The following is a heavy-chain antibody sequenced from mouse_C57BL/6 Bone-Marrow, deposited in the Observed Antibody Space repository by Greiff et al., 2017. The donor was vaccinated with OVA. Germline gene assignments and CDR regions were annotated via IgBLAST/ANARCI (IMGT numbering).Heavy chain of an antibody. Sequence: EVQLQQSGPELVKPGASVKISCKASGYTFTDYYMNWVKQSHGKSLEWIGDINPNNGGTSYNQKFKGKATLTVDKSSSTAYMELRSLTSEDSAVYYCARGYGSIMDYWGQGTSVTVSS. V-gene: IGHV1-26*01. CDR3: ARGYGSIMDY. CDR2: INPNNGGT. CDR1: GYTFTDYY. J-gene: IGHJ4*01. D-gene: IGHD1-1*01.